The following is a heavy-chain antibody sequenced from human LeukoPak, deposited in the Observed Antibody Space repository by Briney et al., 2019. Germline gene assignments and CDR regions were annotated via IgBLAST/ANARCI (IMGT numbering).Heavy chain of an antibody. J-gene: IGHJ4*02. CDR1: GFTFSSYS. CDR2: ISSSSSYI. V-gene: IGHV3-21*04. CDR3: AGRRDGFNY. Sequence: PGGSLRLSCAASGFTFSSYSMNWVRQAPGKGLEWVPSISSSSSYIYYADSVKGRVTISRDNAKNSLYLQMNSLRAEDTAVYYCAGRRDGFNYWGQGTLVTVSS. D-gene: IGHD5-24*01.